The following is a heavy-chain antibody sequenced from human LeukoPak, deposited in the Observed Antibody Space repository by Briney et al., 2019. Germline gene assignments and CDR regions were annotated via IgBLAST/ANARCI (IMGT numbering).Heavy chain of an antibody. CDR3: AKLRESGYSYGSFDY. CDR2: IRYDGRNR. CDR1: GFTFNNYN. Sequence: GGSLRRSCAASGFTFNNYNMNWVRQAPGKGLEGVAFIRYDGRNRYYADSVKGRFTVSRDNSKNTVHLQMDSLRTEDTGVYYCAKLRESGYSYGSFDYWGQGTLVTVSS. J-gene: IGHJ4*02. V-gene: IGHV3-30*02. D-gene: IGHD5-18*01.